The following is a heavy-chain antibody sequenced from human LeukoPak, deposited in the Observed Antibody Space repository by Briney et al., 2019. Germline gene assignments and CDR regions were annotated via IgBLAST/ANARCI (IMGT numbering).Heavy chain of an antibody. CDR2: MNPNSGNT. J-gene: IGHJ5*02. CDR1: GYTFTSYD. Sequence: GASVKVSCKASGYTFTSYDINWVRQATGQGLEWMGWMNPNSGNTGYAQKFQGRVTMTRNTSISTAYMELSSLRSEDTAVYYCARGRPMVRGVMWFDPWGQGTLVIVSS. D-gene: IGHD3-10*01. CDR3: ARGRPMVRGVMWFDP. V-gene: IGHV1-8*01.